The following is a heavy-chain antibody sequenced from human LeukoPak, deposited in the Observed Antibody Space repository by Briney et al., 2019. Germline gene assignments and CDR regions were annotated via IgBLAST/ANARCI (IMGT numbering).Heavy chain of an antibody. CDR3: AGTELGYCTVTGCPLES. Sequence: SETLSLTCTVSGGSISSYFWSWIRQPPGKGLEWIGYIYYDGYPNYSPSLRSRISISVEKSKSQFSLNLRSVTAADTALYFCAGTELGYCTVTGCPLESWGQGTLVTVSS. CDR2: IYYDGYP. V-gene: IGHV4-59*01. CDR1: GGSISSYF. D-gene: IGHD2-8*02. J-gene: IGHJ4*02.